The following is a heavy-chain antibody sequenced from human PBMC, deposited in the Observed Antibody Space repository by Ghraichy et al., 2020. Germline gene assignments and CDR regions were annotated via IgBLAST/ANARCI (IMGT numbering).Heavy chain of an antibody. CDR3: ARGRGTTTKGYYYYYMDV. V-gene: IGHV4-34*01. D-gene: IGHD4-17*01. Sequence: GSLRLSCAVYGGSFSGYYWSWIRQPPGKGLEWIGEINHSGSTNYNPSLKSRVTISVDTSKNQFSLKLSSVTAADTAVYYCARGRGTTTKGYYYYYMDVWGKGTTVTVSS. CDR2: INHSGST. CDR1: GGSFSGYY. J-gene: IGHJ6*03.